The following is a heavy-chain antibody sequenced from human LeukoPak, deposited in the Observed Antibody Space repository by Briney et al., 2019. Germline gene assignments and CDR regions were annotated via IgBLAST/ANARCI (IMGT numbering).Heavy chain of an antibody. CDR1: GGSISSYY. CDR2: IYYSGST. Sequence: SETLSLTCTVSGGSISSYYWNWIRQPPGKGLEWIGYIYYSGSTNYNPSLKSRVTISVDTSKNQFSLKLSSVTAADTAVYYCARDTTHYYYYMDVWGKGTTVTVSS. J-gene: IGHJ6*03. V-gene: IGHV4-59*01. CDR3: ARDTTHYYYYMDV. D-gene: IGHD4-17*01.